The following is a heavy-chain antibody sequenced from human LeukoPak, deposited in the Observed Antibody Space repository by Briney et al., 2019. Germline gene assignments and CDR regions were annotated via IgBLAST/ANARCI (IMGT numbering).Heavy chain of an antibody. CDR2: ISAYNGNT. D-gene: IGHD3-3*01. CDR3: ARDLRPLFGVVIQHMAAFDY. Sequence: VASVKVSCKASGYTFTSYGISWVRQAPGQGLEWMGWISAYNGNTNYAQKLQGRVTMTTDTSTSTAYMELRSLRSDDTAVYYCARDLRPLFGVVIQHMAAFDYWGQGTLVTVSS. J-gene: IGHJ4*02. CDR1: GYTFTSYG. V-gene: IGHV1-18*01.